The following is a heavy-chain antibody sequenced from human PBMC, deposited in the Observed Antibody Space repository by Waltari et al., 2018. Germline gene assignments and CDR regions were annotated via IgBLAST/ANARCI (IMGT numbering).Heavy chain of an antibody. V-gene: IGHV3-15*01. J-gene: IGHJ4*02. D-gene: IGHD3-9*01. Sequence: EVQLVESGGGLVKPGGSLRLSCAASGFTFINVWMTWVRQAPGKGLEWVGRIKSKGAGGTIEYASPVEGRFTISRDESKNTMYMQMNNLKTEDTAMYYCATVVKTPSGYDYWGQGTLVTVSS. CDR1: GFTFINVW. CDR2: IKSKGAGGTI. CDR3: ATVVKTPSGYDY.